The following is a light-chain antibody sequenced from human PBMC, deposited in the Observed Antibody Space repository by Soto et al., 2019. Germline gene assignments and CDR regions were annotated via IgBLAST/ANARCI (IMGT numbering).Light chain of an antibody. V-gene: IGKV3-20*01. J-gene: IGKJ1*01. Sequence: EIVLTHSPATLSLSPGEIATLSCRASQGLSSYLAWYQQKPGQAPRLLIYDASNSATGIPDRFSGSGSGTDFTLTISRLEPEDFAVYYCQQYGSSPRTFGQGTKVDIK. CDR2: DAS. CDR1: QGLSSY. CDR3: QQYGSSPRT.